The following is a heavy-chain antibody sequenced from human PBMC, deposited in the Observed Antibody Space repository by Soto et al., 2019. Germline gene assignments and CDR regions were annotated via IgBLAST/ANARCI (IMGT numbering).Heavy chain of an antibody. V-gene: IGHV1-69*02. CDR3: ARFGSNSRYYCYYMDV. J-gene: IGHJ6*03. CDR2: IIPILGIA. Sequence: QVQLVQSGAEVKKPGSSVKVSCKASGGTFSSYTISWVRQAPGQGLEWMGRIIPILGIANYAQKFQGRVTITADKSTSTADMELSSLRSEDTAVYYCARFGSNSRYYCYYMDVWGKGTTVTVSS. CDR1: GGTFSSYT. D-gene: IGHD6-13*01.